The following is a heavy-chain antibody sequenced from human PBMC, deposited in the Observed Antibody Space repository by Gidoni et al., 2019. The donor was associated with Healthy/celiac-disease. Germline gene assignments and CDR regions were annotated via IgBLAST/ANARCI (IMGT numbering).Heavy chain of an antibody. CDR2: IRSKAYGGTT. CDR3: TREPRRYSSGWPYFDY. V-gene: IGHV3-49*03. D-gene: IGHD6-19*01. Sequence: EVQLVESGGGLVQPGRSLRLSCTASGFTFGDYAMSWFRQAPGKGLGWVGFIRSKAYGGTTEYAASVKGRFTISRDDSKSIAYLQMNSLKTEDTAVYYCTREPRRYSSGWPYFDYWGQGTLVTVSS. CDR1: GFTFGDYA. J-gene: IGHJ4*02.